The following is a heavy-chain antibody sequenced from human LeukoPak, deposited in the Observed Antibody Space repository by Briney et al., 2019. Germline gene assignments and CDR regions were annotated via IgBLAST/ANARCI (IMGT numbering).Heavy chain of an antibody. J-gene: IGHJ6*02. Sequence: ASVKVSCKASGYTFINHAIHWVRQAPGQRLEWMGWINIGNGNTKYSQNFQGRITITRDTSATTAYMELSSLRSEDTAVYYCAREIGMVRGAYYYGMDVWGQGTTVTVSS. CDR1: GYTFINHA. V-gene: IGHV1-3*04. CDR3: AREIGMVRGAYYYGMDV. D-gene: IGHD3-10*01. CDR2: INIGNGNT.